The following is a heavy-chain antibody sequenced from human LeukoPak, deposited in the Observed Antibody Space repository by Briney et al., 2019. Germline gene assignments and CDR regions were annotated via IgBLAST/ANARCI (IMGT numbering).Heavy chain of an antibody. V-gene: IGHV4-4*02. J-gene: IGHJ4*02. CDR3: ASGGYSYGFDY. CDR2: IHHSGNT. CDR1: GVSISSDNW. Sequence: PSETLSLTCAVSGVSISSDNWWTWVRQPPGKGLEWIGEIHHSGNTKYSPSLETRVTISVDRSKNQLSLKLSSVTAADTAMYYCASGGYSYGFDYWGQGTLVTVSS. D-gene: IGHD5-18*01.